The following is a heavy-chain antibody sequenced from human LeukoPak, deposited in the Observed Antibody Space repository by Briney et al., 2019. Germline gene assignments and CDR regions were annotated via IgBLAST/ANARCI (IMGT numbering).Heavy chain of an antibody. Sequence: GSLRLSCAASGFTFISYAMSWVRQAPGKGLEWFSAISGSGGSTYYADSVKGRFTISRDNSKNTLYLQMNSLRAEDTAVYYCAKDPSPLTDSYYFDYWGQGTLVTVSS. J-gene: IGHJ4*02. V-gene: IGHV3-23*01. D-gene: IGHD6-6*01. CDR1: GFTFISYA. CDR3: AKDPSPLTDSYYFDY. CDR2: ISGSGGST.